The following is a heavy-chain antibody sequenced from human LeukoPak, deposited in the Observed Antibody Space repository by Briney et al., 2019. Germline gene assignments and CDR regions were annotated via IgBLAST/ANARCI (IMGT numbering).Heavy chain of an antibody. V-gene: IGHV1-8*03. Sequence: ASVKVSCKASGYTFTSYDINWVRQATGQGLEWMGWMNPNSGNTGYAQKFQGRVTITRNTSISTAYMELSSLRSEDTAVYYCARDPKGYSFYYYGMDVWGQGTTVTVSS. D-gene: IGHD5-18*01. CDR1: GYTFTSYD. CDR3: ARDPKGYSFYYYGMDV. CDR2: MNPNSGNT. J-gene: IGHJ6*02.